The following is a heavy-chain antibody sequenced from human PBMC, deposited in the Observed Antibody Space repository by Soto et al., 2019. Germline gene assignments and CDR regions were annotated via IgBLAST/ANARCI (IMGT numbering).Heavy chain of an antibody. Sequence: EVQLLESGGGLVHPGESLRLSCEASGFSFSSFAMSWVRQAPGKGLEWVSGIGGSGRSTYYADSVKGRFTISRDNSKNTLYLEKNSLKVEDTAVYYCARAGDDYGDQDHFDFWGQGTLVTVSS. CDR1: GFSFSSFA. J-gene: IGHJ4*02. CDR2: IGGSGRST. CDR3: ARAGDDYGDQDHFDF. V-gene: IGHV3-23*01. D-gene: IGHD4-17*01.